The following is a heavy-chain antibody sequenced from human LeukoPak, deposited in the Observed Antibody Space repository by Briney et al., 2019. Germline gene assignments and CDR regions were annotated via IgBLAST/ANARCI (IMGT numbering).Heavy chain of an antibody. J-gene: IGHJ4*02. CDR2: ISPDGNLE. Sequence: GRSLRLSCAVSGFTFTTFGIHWVRQAPGKGLEWVAAISPDGNLEYYTDSVKGRFTISRDNPKNMIYLQMSSLRGEDSALYYCAKINNNDDYWGQGTLVTVSS. CDR1: GFTFTTFG. V-gene: IGHV3-30*18. D-gene: IGHD1/OR15-1a*01. CDR3: AKINNNDDY.